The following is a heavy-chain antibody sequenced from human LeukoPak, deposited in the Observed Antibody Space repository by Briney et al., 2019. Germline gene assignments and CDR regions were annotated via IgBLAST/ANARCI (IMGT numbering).Heavy chain of an antibody. D-gene: IGHD6-13*01. Sequence: PGGSLRLSCAASGFTFSDYYMNWIRQAPGKGLEWVSYISSGSSYTNYADSVKGRFTISRDNAKNSLYLQINGLRAEDTAVYYCARVGSSSWYIDYWGQGTLVTVSS. CDR2: ISSGSSYT. CDR1: GFTFSDYY. V-gene: IGHV3-11*06. CDR3: ARVGSSSWYIDY. J-gene: IGHJ4*02.